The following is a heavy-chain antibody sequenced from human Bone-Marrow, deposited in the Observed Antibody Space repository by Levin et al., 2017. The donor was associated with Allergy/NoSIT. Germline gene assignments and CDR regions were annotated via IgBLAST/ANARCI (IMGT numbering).Heavy chain of an antibody. V-gene: IGHV1-24*01. Sequence: ASVKVSCKVSGYTLTELSMHWVRQAPGKGLEWMGGFDPEDGETIYAQKFQGRVTMTEDTSTDTAYMELSSLRSEDTAVYYCATDQPSSWHRGTFDYWGQGTLVTVSS. CDR1: GYTLTELS. CDR2: FDPEDGET. J-gene: IGHJ4*02. D-gene: IGHD6-13*01. CDR3: ATDQPSSWHRGTFDY.